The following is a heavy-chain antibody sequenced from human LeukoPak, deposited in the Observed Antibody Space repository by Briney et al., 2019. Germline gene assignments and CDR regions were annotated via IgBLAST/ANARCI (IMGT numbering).Heavy chain of an antibody. CDR2: ITTTSSHM. CDR1: GFTFSVYN. D-gene: IGHD4-17*01. CDR3: ARDYAYAFDI. V-gene: IGHV3-21*01. Sequence: SGGSLRLSCAASGFTFSVYNMNWVRQAPGEGLEWVSSITTTSSHMYYSDSVRGRFTISRDNAKNSLYLQMNSLRADDTAIYYCARDYAYAFDIWGQGTMVTVSS. J-gene: IGHJ3*02.